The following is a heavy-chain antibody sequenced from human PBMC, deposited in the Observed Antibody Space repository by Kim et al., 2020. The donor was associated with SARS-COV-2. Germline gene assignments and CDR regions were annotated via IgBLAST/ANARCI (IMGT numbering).Heavy chain of an antibody. CDR2: INNKGDRI. D-gene: IGHD5-12*01. Sequence: GGSLRLSCAPSGFTFKTHGMSWVRQAPGKGLEWVSTINNKGDRIHYSDPVKGRFIISRDNSKDILYLQMNSLKAEDTAIYYCARGSGDSGFYEGFDYWGQGTLITVSS. V-gene: IGHV3-23*05. CDR3: ARGSGDSGFYEGFDY. CDR1: GFTFKTHG. J-gene: IGHJ4*02.